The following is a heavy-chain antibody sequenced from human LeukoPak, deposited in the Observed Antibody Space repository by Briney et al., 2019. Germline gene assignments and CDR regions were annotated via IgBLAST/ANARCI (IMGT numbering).Heavy chain of an antibody. CDR3: ASRTWAAAYFQH. CDR1: GFTFSTYW. D-gene: IGHD1/OR15-1a*01. V-gene: IGHV4-59*05. CDR2: IYYIGST. J-gene: IGHJ1*01. Sequence: GSLRLSCAASGFTFSTYWMSWVRQAPGKGLEWIGCIYYIGSTHYNPSLKSRVTISVDTSKNQFSLKLSSVTAADTAVYYCASRTWAAAYFQHWGQGALVTVSS.